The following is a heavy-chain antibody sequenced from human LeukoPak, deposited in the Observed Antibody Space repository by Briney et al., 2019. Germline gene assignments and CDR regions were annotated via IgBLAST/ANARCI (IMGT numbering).Heavy chain of an antibody. J-gene: IGHJ5*02. V-gene: IGHV7-4-1*02. CDR1: GYTFTSYA. CDR2: INTNTGNP. D-gene: IGHD1-26*01. Sequence: GASVRVSCKASGYTFTSYAMNWVRQAPGQGLEWMGWINTNTGNPTYAQGFTGRFVFSLDTSVSTAYLQISSLKAEDTAVYYCARARIVWRTNWFDPWGQGTLVTVSS. CDR3: ARARIVWRTNWFDP.